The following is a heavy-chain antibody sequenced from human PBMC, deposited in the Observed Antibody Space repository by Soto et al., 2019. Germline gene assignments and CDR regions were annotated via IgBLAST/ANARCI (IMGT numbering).Heavy chain of an antibody. J-gene: IGHJ4*02. CDR1: GFTFSSYS. Sequence: PGGSLRLSCAASGFTFSSYSMNWVRQAPGKGLEWVSYISSSSSTIYYVDSVKGRFTISRDNSENTLYLQMNSLRADDTAVYYCARGWGSGWLEFFDSWGQGALVTVSS. V-gene: IGHV3-48*01. D-gene: IGHD6-19*01. CDR2: ISSSSSTI. CDR3: ARGWGSGWLEFFDS.